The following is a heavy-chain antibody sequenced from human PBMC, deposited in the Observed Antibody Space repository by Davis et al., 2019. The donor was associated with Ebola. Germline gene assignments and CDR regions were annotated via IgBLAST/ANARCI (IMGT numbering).Heavy chain of an antibody. CDR1: GYSFTDDG. V-gene: IGHV1-18*01. CDR2: ISTYNGNT. J-gene: IGHJ6*02. Sequence: ASVKVSCKASGYSFTDDGISWVRQAPGQGLEWMGWISTYNGNTNYAQKLQGRVTMTTDTSTSTAYMELRSLRSDDTAVYYCARDPQFWSGYYAHYYGMDVWGQGTTVTVSS. D-gene: IGHD3-3*01. CDR3: ARDPQFWSGYYAHYYGMDV.